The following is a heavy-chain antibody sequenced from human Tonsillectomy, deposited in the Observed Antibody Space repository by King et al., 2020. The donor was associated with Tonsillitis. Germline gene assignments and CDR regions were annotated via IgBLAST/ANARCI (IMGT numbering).Heavy chain of an antibody. CDR1: GFTFSRYW. CDR3: ARVSIELHFYAIDS. CDR2: IHNDGITT. D-gene: IGHD2/OR15-2a*01. J-gene: IGHJ4*02. V-gene: IGHV3-74*01. Sequence: VQLVESGRGLVQPGGSLRLSCAVSGFTFSRYWMHWVRQAPGKGLVWVSRIHNDGITTSYADSVKGRFSISRDNAKNMLYLQMNSLRAEDTAVYYCARVSIELHFYAIDSWGQGTLVTVSS.